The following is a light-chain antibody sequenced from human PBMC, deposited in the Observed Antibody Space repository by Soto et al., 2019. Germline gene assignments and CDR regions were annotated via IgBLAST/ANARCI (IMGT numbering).Light chain of an antibody. J-gene: IGKJ1*01. V-gene: IGKV3-20*01. CDR3: QQYGSSPRT. Sequence: EIVLTQSPRTLSLSPVERATLSCMVSQSVTSNYLAWYQQKPGQAPRLHIYGASTRATGISDRFSGSGSGTDFTLTISRLEPEDFAVYYCQQYGSSPRTFGQGTKVDIK. CDR1: QSVTSNY. CDR2: GAS.